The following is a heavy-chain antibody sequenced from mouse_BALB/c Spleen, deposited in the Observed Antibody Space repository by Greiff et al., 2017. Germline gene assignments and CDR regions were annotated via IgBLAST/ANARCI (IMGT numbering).Heavy chain of an antibody. V-gene: IGHV14-4*02. CDR3: NAWTPEAMDD. CDR2: IDPENGDT. CDR1: GFNIKDYY. J-gene: IGHJ4*01. Sequence: VHVKQSGAELVRSGASVKLSCTASGFNIKDYYMHWVKQRPEQGLEWIGWIDPENGDTEYAPKFQGKATMTADTSSNTAYLQLSSLTSEDTAVYYCNAWTPEAMDDWGQGTSVTVSS.